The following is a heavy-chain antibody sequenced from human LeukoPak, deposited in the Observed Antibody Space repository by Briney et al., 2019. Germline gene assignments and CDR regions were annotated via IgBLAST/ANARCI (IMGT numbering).Heavy chain of an antibody. CDR1: GFTFSTYN. V-gene: IGHV3-53*01. CDR3: ARDSLYCGGDCFGH. D-gene: IGHD2-21*01. J-gene: IGHJ5*02. Sequence: GGSLRLSCAASGFTFSTYNMNWVRQAPGKGLEWVSVIYSGGTTYYADSVKGRFTISRDTSKNTLYLQMNSLRAEDTALYYCARDSLYCGGDCFGHWGQGTLVTVSS. CDR2: IYSGGTT.